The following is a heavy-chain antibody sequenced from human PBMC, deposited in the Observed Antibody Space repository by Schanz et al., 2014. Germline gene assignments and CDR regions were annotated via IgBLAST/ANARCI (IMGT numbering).Heavy chain of an antibody. CDR1: GFTFSIYA. D-gene: IGHD3-10*01. CDR3: VSSGSYSSYAF. V-gene: IGHV3-64*04. CDR2: ISHDGYST. J-gene: IGHJ4*02. Sequence: VQLLESGGGLVQPGGSLKLSCAASGFTFSIYAMHWVRQAPGKGLEYVSAISHDGYSTYYADSVKGRFTISRDNSKNTLYLQMNSLRAEDTAVYHCVSSGSYSSYAFWGQGTLVTGSS.